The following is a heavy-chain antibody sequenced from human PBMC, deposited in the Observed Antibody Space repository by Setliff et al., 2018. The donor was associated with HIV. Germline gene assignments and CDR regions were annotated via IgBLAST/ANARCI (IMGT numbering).Heavy chain of an antibody. CDR2: MYSSGGN. CDR3: ARRAPLPPWYDGSWYGDNSFEI. D-gene: IGHD6-13*01. V-gene: IGHV4-59*08. Sequence: NPSETLSLTCSVSVDAISRYDWSWIRQSPGKGLEWIGSMYSSGGNTYNPSLKSRVTISVDTSKNQFSLNLSSVTAADTAVYYCARRAPLPPWYDGSWYGDNSFEIWGQGTMVTVSS. J-gene: IGHJ3*02. CDR1: VDAISRYD.